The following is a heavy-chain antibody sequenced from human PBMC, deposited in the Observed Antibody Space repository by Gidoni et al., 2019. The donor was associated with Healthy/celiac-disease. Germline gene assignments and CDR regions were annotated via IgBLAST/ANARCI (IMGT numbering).Heavy chain of an antibody. D-gene: IGHD3-9*01. CDR3: ARHDYDILTGFDY. Sequence: QLQLQESGPALVKPSETLSLTCTVSGGSIRSSSYDWGWIRQPPGKGLAWIGSIDYGGSTHYNPSLKRRVTISVETSKNQFSLKLSSVTAAETAVYYCARHDYDILTGFDYWGQGTLVTVSS. J-gene: IGHJ4*02. V-gene: IGHV4-39*01. CDR2: IDYGGST. CDR1: GGSIRSSSYD.